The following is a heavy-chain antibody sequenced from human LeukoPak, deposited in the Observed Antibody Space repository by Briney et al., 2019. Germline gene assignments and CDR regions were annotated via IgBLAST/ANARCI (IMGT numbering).Heavy chain of an antibody. Sequence: GGSLRLSCAASGFTFRSHGMHWVRQAPGKGLEWVAVIWCDGSDKYHADSAKGRFTISRDNSKNLLYLQMNSLRAEDTAVYYCVRDRGNDYFDYWGQGILVTVSS. V-gene: IGHV3-33*01. CDR1: GFTFRSHG. CDR2: IWCDGSDK. J-gene: IGHJ4*02. CDR3: VRDRGNDYFDY. D-gene: IGHD1-1*01.